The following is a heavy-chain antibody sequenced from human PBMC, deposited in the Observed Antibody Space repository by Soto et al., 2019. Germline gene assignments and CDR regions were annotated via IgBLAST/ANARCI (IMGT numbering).Heavy chain of an antibody. CDR3: ARDHYDILTGYYGWFDP. Sequence: QVQLQESGPGLVKPSQTLSLTCTVSGGSISSGDYYWSWIRQPPGKGLEWIGYIYYSGSTYYNPSLKNRVTISVDTSKNQFSLKLSSVTAADTAVYYCARDHYDILTGYYGWFDPWGQGTLVTVSS. CDR1: GGSISSGDYY. CDR2: IYYSGST. V-gene: IGHV4-30-4*01. D-gene: IGHD3-9*01. J-gene: IGHJ5*02.